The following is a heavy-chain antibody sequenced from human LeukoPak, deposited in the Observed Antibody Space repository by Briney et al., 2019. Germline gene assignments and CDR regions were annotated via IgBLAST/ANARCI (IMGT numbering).Heavy chain of an antibody. CDR2: IYYSGST. CDR1: GGSISSSSYY. J-gene: IGHJ2*01. CDR3: ARGEAAAAADWYFDL. D-gene: IGHD6-13*01. Sequence: TSETLSLTCTVSGGSISSSSYYWGWIRQPPGKGLEWIGSIYYSGSTYYNPSLKSRVTISVDTSKNQFSLKLSSVTAADTAVYYCARGEAAAAADWYFDLWGRGTLVTVSS. V-gene: IGHV4-39*07.